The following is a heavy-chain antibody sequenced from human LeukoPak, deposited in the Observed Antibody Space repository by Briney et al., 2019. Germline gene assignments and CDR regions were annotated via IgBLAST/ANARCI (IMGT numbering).Heavy chain of an antibody. CDR3: ARGGSYYIYYGMDV. CDR2: ISYDGSNK. V-gene: IGHV3-30-3*01. CDR1: AFTFSSYA. Sequence: PGGSLRLSRAASAFTFSSYARHSVRQAPGKGLEWVARISYDGSNKYYADSGQGRFTLSRDNYKTTLYLQMNSLRGEDTAVYYCARGGSYYIYYGMDVWGQGTTVTVSS. J-gene: IGHJ6*02. D-gene: IGHD1-26*01.